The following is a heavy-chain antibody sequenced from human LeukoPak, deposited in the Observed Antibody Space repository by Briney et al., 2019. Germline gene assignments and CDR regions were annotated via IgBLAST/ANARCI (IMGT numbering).Heavy chain of an antibody. CDR2: IYYSGST. CDR1: GGSISSGDYY. J-gene: IGHJ4*02. Sequence: SQTLSLTCTVSGGSISSGDYYWRWIRQPPGKGLEWIGYIYYSGSTYYNSSLKSRVTISVDTSKNQFSLKLSSVTAADTAVYYCARDRPLLSWGQGTLVTVSS. CDR3: ARDRPLLS. V-gene: IGHV4-30-4*01. D-gene: IGHD2-8*02.